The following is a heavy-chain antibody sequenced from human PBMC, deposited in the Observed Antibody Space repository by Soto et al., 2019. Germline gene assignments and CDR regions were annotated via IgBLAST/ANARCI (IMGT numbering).Heavy chain of an antibody. CDR1: GFTVSNTY. D-gene: IGHD2-2*01. J-gene: IGHJ5*02. CDR3: ARALPVAKGGFDP. V-gene: IGHV3-53*01. CDR2: IYTAGGT. Sequence: HPGGSLRLSCAASGFTVSNTYMTWVRQPPGKGLECVSVIYTAGGTNYADSVKGRFIISRDNSKNTLYPQMNSLRAEDTAVYYCARALPVAKGGFDPWGQGTLVTVSS.